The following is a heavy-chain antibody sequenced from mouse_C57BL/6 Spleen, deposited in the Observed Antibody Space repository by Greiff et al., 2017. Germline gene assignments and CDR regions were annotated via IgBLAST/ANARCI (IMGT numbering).Heavy chain of an antibody. J-gene: IGHJ3*01. CDR3: ASAPDGYPAY. Sequence: EVKVVESGPELVKPGASVKIPCKASGYTFTDYNMDWVKQSHGKSLEWIGDINPNNGGTIYNQKFKGKATLTVDKSSSTAYMELRSLTSEDTAVYYCASAPDGYPAYWGQGTLVTVSA. CDR1: GYTFTDYN. CDR2: INPNNGGT. D-gene: IGHD2-3*01. V-gene: IGHV1-18*01.